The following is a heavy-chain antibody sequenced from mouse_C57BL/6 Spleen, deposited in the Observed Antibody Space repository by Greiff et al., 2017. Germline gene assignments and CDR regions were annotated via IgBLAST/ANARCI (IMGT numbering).Heavy chain of an antibody. CDR1: GYTFTDYE. D-gene: IGHD1-1*01. V-gene: IGHV1-15*01. CDR2: IDPETGGT. Sequence: VKLQESGAELVRPGASVTLSCKASGYTFTDYEMHWVKQTPVHGLEWIGAIDPETGGTAYNQKFKGKAILTADKSSSTAYMELRSLTSEDSAVYYCTKTTGGYWGQGTTLTVSS. J-gene: IGHJ2*01. CDR3: TKTTGGY.